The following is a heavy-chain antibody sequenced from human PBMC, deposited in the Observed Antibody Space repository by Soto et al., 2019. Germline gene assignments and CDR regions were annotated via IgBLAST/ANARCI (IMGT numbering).Heavy chain of an antibody. CDR3: ARDLLKYYYDSSGYYSQNSYYYGMDV. J-gene: IGHJ6*02. V-gene: IGHV4-30-4*01. CDR2: IYYSGST. D-gene: IGHD3-22*01. CDR1: GGSISSGDYY. Sequence: SETLSLTCTVSGGSISSGDYYWSWIRQPPGKGLEWIGYIYYSGSTYYNPSLKSRVTISVDTSKNQFSLKLSSVAAADTAVYYCARDLLKYYYDSSGYYSQNSYYYGMDVWGQGTTVTVSS.